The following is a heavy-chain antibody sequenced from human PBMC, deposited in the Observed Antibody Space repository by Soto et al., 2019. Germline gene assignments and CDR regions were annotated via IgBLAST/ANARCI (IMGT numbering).Heavy chain of an antibody. J-gene: IGHJ4*02. CDR1: GCTFTSTG. Sequence: GGSLRLSCAAPGCTFTSTGMSWDRQAPGKSQGWVSTFRERGGTTHYADSVKGRFTVSRDTSKNMLYLQMDCLRAEDTAIYYCAKDTHWAIISPTLDYWGQGTLVTVSS. CDR3: AKDTHWAIISPTLDY. D-gene: IGHD2-2*01. V-gene: IGHV3-23*01. CDR2: FRERGGTT.